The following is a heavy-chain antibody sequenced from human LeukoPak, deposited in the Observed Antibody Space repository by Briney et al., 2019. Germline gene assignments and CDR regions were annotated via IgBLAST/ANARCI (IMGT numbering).Heavy chain of an antibody. CDR3: ARDQDGPGPSVDY. CDR2: ISSSSSYI. V-gene: IGHV3-21*01. Sequence: GGSLRLSCAASGFTFNTYSMNWVRQAPGKGLEWVSFISSSSSYIYYADSLKGRFTISRDNAKNTLYLQMNSLRAEDTAVYYCARDQDGPGPSVDYWGQGTLVTVSS. J-gene: IGHJ4*02. D-gene: IGHD1-14*01. CDR1: GFTFNTYS.